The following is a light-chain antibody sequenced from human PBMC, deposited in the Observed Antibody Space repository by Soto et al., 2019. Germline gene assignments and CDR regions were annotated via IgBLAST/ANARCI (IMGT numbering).Light chain of an antibody. CDR1: QVINSC. CDR3: QQTNSFPHT. V-gene: IGKV1D-12*01. Sequence: DIQMTQSPSFLSASLGDRVTITFRAIQVINSCLAWFQQKPGKAPKLLIYAASGLESGVPSRFSGSGSGTDFTLTISSLQPEDFATYYCQQTNSFPHTFGGGTKVDIK. CDR2: AAS. J-gene: IGKJ4*01.